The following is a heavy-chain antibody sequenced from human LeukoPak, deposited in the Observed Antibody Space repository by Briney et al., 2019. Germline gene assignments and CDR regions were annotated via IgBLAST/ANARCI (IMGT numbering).Heavy chain of an antibody. CDR2: INHSGST. CDR3: ARASSSGDY. CDR1: GGSFSGYY. Sequence: SETLSLTCAVYGGSFSGYYWSWIRQPPGKGLEWSGEINHSGSTNYNPSLKSRVTISVDTSKNQFSLKLSSVTAADTAVYYCARASSSGDYWGQGTLVTVSS. D-gene: IGHD6-6*01. V-gene: IGHV4-34*01. J-gene: IGHJ4*02.